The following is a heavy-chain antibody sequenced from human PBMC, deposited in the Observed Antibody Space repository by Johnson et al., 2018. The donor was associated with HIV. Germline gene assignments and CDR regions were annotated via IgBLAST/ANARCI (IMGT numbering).Heavy chain of an antibody. V-gene: IGHV3-66*01. Sequence: VQLVESGGGLVQPGGSLKLSCAASGFTLSINYMSWVRQAPGKGLEWVSVIFGGGSTYYADSVKGRFTISRDNSKNTLYLQMNSLRAEDTAVYYCAREKIAAAGLDAFDLWGQGTMVTVSS. CDR3: AREKIAAAGLDAFDL. J-gene: IGHJ3*01. D-gene: IGHD6-13*01. CDR1: GFTLSINY. CDR2: IFGGGST.